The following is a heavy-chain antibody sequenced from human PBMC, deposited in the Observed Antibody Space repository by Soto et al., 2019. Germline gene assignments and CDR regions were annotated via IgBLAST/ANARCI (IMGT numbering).Heavy chain of an antibody. CDR1: GFSLSTSGVG. Sequence: QITLKESRPSLVKPTQTLTMPCTFSGFSLSTSGVGVGWFRQPPGKDLEWLAVIYWDEYKHYSQSLKSRLTLPKDTSKNQVVLKMTTMDPVDTATYYCACKGYGDYPCDYWGQGTLVTVSS. D-gene: IGHD4-17*01. J-gene: IGHJ4*02. V-gene: IGHV2-5*02. CDR3: ACKGYGDYPCDY. CDR2: IYWDEYK.